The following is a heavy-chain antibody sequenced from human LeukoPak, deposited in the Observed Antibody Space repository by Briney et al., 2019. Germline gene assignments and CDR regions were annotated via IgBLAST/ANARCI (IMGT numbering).Heavy chain of an antibody. V-gene: IGHV1-46*04. CDR1: GYTFTSYY. Sequence: ASVKVSCKAYGYTFTSYYMHWVRQAPGLGLEWMGITNPGSGATTYAPRLQGRVIMTGDMSTNTVYMHLTGLRAEHTAVYYCARAAAGRIGTDVWSAHLVDPWGQGTLVTVSS. CDR2: TNPGSGAT. D-gene: IGHD3-3*01. J-gene: IGHJ5*02. CDR3: ARAAAGRIGTDVWSAHLVDP.